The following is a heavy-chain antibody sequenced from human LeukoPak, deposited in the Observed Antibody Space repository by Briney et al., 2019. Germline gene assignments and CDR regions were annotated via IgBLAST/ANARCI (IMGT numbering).Heavy chain of an antibody. D-gene: IGHD3-22*01. J-gene: IGHJ4*02. V-gene: IGHV4-59*08. CDR1: GGSFNGYY. Sequence: SETLSLTCTVSGGSFNGYYWSWNRQSPGKGLESIGFISDSGVSNTSPSLKSRVTISLDTSKKQFSLKLRSVTAADTALYYCARQIRLDYYDSSGYYFDSWGQGTLVTVSS. CDR3: ARQIRLDYYDSSGYYFDS. CDR2: ISDSGVS.